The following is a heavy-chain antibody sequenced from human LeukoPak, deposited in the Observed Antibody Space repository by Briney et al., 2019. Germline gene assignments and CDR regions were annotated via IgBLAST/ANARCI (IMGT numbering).Heavy chain of an antibody. V-gene: IGHV4-39*01. Sequence: SETLSLTCTVSGGSISSRSYYWGWIRQPPGKGLEWIGNIYYSGSTYYNASLKIRVTISVDPSENQFSLKLKSVTAADTAVYYCARQVYNYGHLPYYFDYWGQGTLVTVSS. D-gene: IGHD5-18*01. CDR1: GGSISSRSYY. CDR3: ARQVYNYGHLPYYFDY. J-gene: IGHJ4*02. CDR2: IYYSGST.